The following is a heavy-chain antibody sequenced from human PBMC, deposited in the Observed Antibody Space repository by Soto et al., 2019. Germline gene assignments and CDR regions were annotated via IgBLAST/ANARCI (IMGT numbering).Heavy chain of an antibody. J-gene: IGHJ4*02. V-gene: IGHV1-3*01. CDR2: INAGYGNT. Sequence: QVHLVQSGAEVRKPGASVKVSCKASGYTFSSYAMHWVRQAPGQRLEWMGWINAGYGNTKSSQKFQDRVTISRDTAASTAYMELISLRSEDTAVYYCARDTGDGTVYFWGQGTLVTVSS. D-gene: IGHD7-27*01. CDR1: GYTFSSYA. CDR3: ARDTGDGTVYF.